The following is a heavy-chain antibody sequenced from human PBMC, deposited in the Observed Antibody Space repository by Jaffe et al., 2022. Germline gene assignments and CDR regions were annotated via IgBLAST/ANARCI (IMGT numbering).Heavy chain of an antibody. V-gene: IGHV4-38-2*01. Sequence: QVQLQESGPGLVKPSETLSLTCAVSGYSISSGYYWGWIRQPPGKGLEWIGSIYHSGSTYYNPSLKSRVTISVDTSKNQFSLKLSSVTAADTAVYYCARVPMTTVTDEYYFDYWGQGTLVTVSS. D-gene: IGHD4-17*01. CDR1: GYSISSGYY. J-gene: IGHJ4*02. CDR3: ARVPMTTVTDEYYFDY. CDR2: IYHSGST.